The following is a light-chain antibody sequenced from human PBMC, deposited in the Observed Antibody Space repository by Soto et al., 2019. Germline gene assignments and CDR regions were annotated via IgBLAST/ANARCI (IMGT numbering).Light chain of an antibody. Sequence: EIVLTQSPATLSLSPGERATLSCRASQSVYSYLAWYQQKPGQAPRLLIYDASNRATGIPARFSGSGSGTDFTLTISSLEPEDFAVYYCQLRSTWPPYTFGRGTKLEIK. V-gene: IGKV3-11*01. CDR2: DAS. J-gene: IGKJ2*01. CDR3: QLRSTWPPYT. CDR1: QSVYSY.